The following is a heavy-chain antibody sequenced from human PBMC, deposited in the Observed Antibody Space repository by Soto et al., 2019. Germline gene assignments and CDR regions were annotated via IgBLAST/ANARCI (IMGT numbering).Heavy chain of an antibody. CDR3: VRATLSWGHYYFRGLDV. CDR2: IKHDGNEK. J-gene: IGHJ6*02. D-gene: IGHD3-22*01. Sequence: GGSLRLSCAATGFMFGTYWMSWVRQAPGKGLEWVANIKHDGNEKYYADSVKGRFTVSRDNVKNFLHLQMSSLRGDDTGVYFCVRATLSWGHYYFRGLDVWGQGTAVTVSS. CDR1: GFMFGTYW. V-gene: IGHV3-7*01.